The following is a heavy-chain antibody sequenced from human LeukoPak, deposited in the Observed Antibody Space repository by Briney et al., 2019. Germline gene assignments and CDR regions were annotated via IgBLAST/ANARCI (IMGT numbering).Heavy chain of an antibody. CDR3: ARVRDPRLYYFDY. Sequence: SVKVSCKASGGTFSSYAISWVRQAPGQGLEWMGGSIPIFGTANYAQKFQGRVTITADESTSTAYMELRSLRSEDTAVYYCARVRDPRLYYFDYWGQGTLVTVSS. V-gene: IGHV1-69*01. J-gene: IGHJ4*02. CDR1: GGTFSSYA. D-gene: IGHD5-24*01. CDR2: SIPIFGTA.